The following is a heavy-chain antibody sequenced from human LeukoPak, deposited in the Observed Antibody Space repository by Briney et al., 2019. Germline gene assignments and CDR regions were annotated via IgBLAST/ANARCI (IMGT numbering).Heavy chain of an antibody. CDR1: GGSISSYY. D-gene: IGHD6-13*01. CDR3: ARDWGSSWYRGYFDY. J-gene: IGHJ4*02. CDR2: IYHSGNT. Sequence: SETLSLTCTVSGGSISSYYWGWIRQPPGKGLEWIGSIYHSGNTYYNPSLKSRLTISVDTSKNQLSLKLSSVTAADTAVYYCARDWGSSWYRGYFDYWGQGTLVTVSS. V-gene: IGHV4-38-2*02.